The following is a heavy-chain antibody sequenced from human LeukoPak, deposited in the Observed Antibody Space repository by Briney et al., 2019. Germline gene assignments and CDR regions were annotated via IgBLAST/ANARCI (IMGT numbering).Heavy chain of an antibody. CDR1: GFTFSTYG. CDR3: AKGPVGYCGGGSCYHWFDP. J-gene: IGHJ5*02. V-gene: IGHV3-30*02. CDR2: IRYDGSNK. Sequence: GGSLRLSCAASGFTFSTYGMHWVRQAPGKGLEWVAFIRYDGSNKDYVDSVKGRFTISRDNSKNTLYLQMNSLRAEDTAVCYCAKGPVGYCGGGSCYHWFDPWGQGTLVTVSS. D-gene: IGHD2-15*01.